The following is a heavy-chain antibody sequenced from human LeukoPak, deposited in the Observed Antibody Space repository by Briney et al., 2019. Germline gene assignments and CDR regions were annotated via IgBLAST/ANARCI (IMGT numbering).Heavy chain of an antibody. J-gene: IGHJ4*02. CDR2: IYYSGST. CDR3: ARGRFEDY. CDR1: GGSISSSSYY. V-gene: IGHV4-39*07. D-gene: IGHD5-24*01. Sequence: SETLSLTCTVSGGSISSSSYYWGWIRQPPGKGLEWIGSIYYSGSTYYNPSLKSRVTISVDTSKNQFSLKLSSVTAADTAVYYCARGRFEDYWGQGTLVTVSS.